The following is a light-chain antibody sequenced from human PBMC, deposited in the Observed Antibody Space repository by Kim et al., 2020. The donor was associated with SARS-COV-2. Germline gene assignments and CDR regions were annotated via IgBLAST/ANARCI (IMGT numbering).Light chain of an antibody. Sequence: EIVMTQSPATLSVSPGERATLSCRASQGIHTNLAWYQHKPGQGPRLVIYSASTRDTGIPARFSGSGSGTEFTLTISSLQSEDVAVYYCQQYNDWPRTFGQGTKVDIK. J-gene: IGKJ1*01. CDR3: QQYNDWPRT. V-gene: IGKV3-15*01. CDR2: SAS. CDR1: QGIHTN.